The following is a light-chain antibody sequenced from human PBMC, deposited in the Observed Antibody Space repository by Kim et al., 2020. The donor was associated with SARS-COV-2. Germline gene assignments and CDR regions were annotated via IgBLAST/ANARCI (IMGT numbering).Light chain of an antibody. J-gene: IGLJ2*01. CDR2: VGTGGIVG. Sequence: QPVLTQPPSASASLGASVTLTCTLSSGYSNYKVDWYQQRPGKGPRFVMRVGTGGIVGSKGDGIPDRFSVLGSGLNRYLTIKNIQEEDESDYHCGADHGSGSNFLTVFGGGTQLTVL. CDR3: GADHGSGSNFLTV. V-gene: IGLV9-49*01. CDR1: SGYSNYK.